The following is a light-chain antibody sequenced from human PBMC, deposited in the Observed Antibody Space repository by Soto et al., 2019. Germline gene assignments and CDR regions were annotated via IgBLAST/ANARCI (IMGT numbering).Light chain of an antibody. CDR2: GAS. CDR3: QQYNNWPSLT. CDR1: QSVSSN. Sequence: EIVMTQSPATLSVSPGERATLSCRASQSVSSNLAWYQQKPGQAPRLLIYGASTRATRIPVRFSGSGSGTEFTLTITSLQSEDVAVYYCQQYNNWPSLTFGGGTKVDSK. J-gene: IGKJ4*01. V-gene: IGKV3-15*01.